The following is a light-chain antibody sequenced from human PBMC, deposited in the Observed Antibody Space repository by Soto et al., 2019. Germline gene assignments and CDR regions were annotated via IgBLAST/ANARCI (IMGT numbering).Light chain of an antibody. Sequence: DIQMTQSPSSLSASVGDRVTITCQASQDITNSLNWYQQKPGKAPKLLIYDASNLETGVPSRFSGSGSGTDFTFTISSLQPEDIATYYCQQYNNLPRTFGQGTEVEIE. CDR1: QDITNS. CDR3: QQYNNLPRT. J-gene: IGKJ1*01. CDR2: DAS. V-gene: IGKV1-33*01.